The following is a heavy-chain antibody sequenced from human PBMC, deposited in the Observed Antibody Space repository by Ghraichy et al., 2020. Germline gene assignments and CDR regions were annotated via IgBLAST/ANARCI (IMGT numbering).Heavy chain of an antibody. V-gene: IGHV4-31*03. CDR3: ARSDSSLLGY. J-gene: IGHJ4*02. Sequence: SETLSLTCTVSGTSIRSGGGFFWSWVRQVSGKGPEWIGHINYSGNTYYNPSLEGRVAISVDTSKNQFYLKLNSVTAADSAVYYCARSDSSLLGYWGQGTLVTVSS. CDR2: INYSGNT. CDR1: GTSIRSGGGFF. D-gene: IGHD3-22*01.